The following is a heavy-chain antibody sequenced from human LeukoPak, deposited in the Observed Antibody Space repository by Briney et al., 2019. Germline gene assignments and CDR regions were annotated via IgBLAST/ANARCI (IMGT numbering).Heavy chain of an antibody. V-gene: IGHV1-46*01. CDR1: GYTFASYY. CDR2: INPSGGST. D-gene: IGHD6-13*01. Sequence: GASVKVSWKASGYTFASYYMHWVRQAPGQGLEWMGIINPSGGSTSYAQKFQGRVTTTRDTSTSTVYMELSSLRSEDTAVYYCAISSSWPWGYYFDYWGQGTLVTVSS. J-gene: IGHJ4*02. CDR3: AISSSWPWGYYFDY.